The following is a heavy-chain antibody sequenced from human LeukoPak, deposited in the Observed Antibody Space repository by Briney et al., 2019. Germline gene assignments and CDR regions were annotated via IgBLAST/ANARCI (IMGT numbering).Heavy chain of an antibody. CDR3: ARATRPSGYCSSTSCYPGGFDY. CDR1: GGSISSYY. Sequence: PSETLSLTCTVSGGSISSYYWSWIRQPAGKGLEWIGRIYTSGSTNYNPSLKSRLTMSVDTSKNQFSLKLSSATAADTAVYYCARATRPSGYCSSTSCYPGGFDYWGQGTLVTVSS. V-gene: IGHV4-4*07. J-gene: IGHJ4*02. CDR2: IYTSGST. D-gene: IGHD2-2*01.